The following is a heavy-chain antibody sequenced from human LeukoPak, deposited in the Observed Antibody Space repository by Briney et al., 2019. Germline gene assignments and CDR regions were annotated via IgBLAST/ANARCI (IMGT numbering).Heavy chain of an antibody. Sequence: PSETLSLTCAVYGGSFSGYYWSWIRQPPGKGLEWIGEINHSGSTNYNPSLKSRVTISVDTSKNQFSLKLSSVTAADTAVYYCARGLYSSGWYRGYWYFDLWGRGTLVTVSS. J-gene: IGHJ2*01. CDR2: INHSGST. CDR1: GGSFSGYY. D-gene: IGHD6-19*01. V-gene: IGHV4-34*01. CDR3: ARGLYSSGWYRGYWYFDL.